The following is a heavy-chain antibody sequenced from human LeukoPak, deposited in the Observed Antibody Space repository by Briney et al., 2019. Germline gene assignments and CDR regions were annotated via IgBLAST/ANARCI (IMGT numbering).Heavy chain of an antibody. D-gene: IGHD6-19*01. Sequence: SETPSLTCTVSGGSINNYYWSWIRQPAGKGLEWIGRIYSSGSTNYNPSLNSRATMSVDTSRNQFSLKLSSVTAADTAVYYCARGSSGWYSIDYWGQGTLVTVSS. J-gene: IGHJ4*02. CDR2: IYSSGST. CDR1: GGSINNYY. V-gene: IGHV4-4*07. CDR3: ARGSSGWYSIDY.